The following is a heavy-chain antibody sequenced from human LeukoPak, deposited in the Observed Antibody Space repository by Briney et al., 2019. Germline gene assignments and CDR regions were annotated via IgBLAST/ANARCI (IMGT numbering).Heavy chain of an antibody. CDR1: GYSFTSYW. CDR2: IYPGDSDT. D-gene: IGHD6-13*01. V-gene: IGHV5-51*01. Sequence: GESLKISCKGSGYSFTSYWIGWVRQMPGKGLEWMGIIYPGDSDTRYSPSFQGQVTISADKSVSTAYLQWSSLKASDTAMYYCARPSNQYSSSWYYFDYWGQGTLVTVSS. J-gene: IGHJ4*02. CDR3: ARPSNQYSSSWYYFDY.